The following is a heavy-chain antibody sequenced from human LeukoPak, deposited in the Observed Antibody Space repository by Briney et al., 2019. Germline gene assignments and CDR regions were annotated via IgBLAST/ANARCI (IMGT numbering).Heavy chain of an antibody. CDR3: ARGSHYGDYGY. Sequence: SETLSLTCTVSGGSISSSSYYWGWIRQPPGKGLEWIATIYYSGSTYYNPSLKSRVTISVDTSKNQFSLKLTSVTAADTAVYYCARGSHYGDYGYWGQGTLVTVSS. J-gene: IGHJ4*02. D-gene: IGHD4-17*01. CDR2: IYYSGST. CDR1: GGSISSSSYY. V-gene: IGHV4-39*07.